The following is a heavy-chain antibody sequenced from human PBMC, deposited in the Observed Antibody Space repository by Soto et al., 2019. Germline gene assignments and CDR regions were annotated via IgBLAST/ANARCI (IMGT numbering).Heavy chain of an antibody. V-gene: IGHV4-34*01. D-gene: IGHD3-10*01. J-gene: IGHJ1*01. CDR3: ATSLWFGTQPEI. Sequence: PAETLSLTFAVYGGCFSNNSWTWFRQPPGKGLEWIGEISPSGTTKYIPSLKSRGTISVDTSRKQFFLKVTSVSAADTAVYSCATSLWFGTQPEIWGPGTLLTVSS. CDR1: GGCFSNNS. CDR2: ISPSGTT.